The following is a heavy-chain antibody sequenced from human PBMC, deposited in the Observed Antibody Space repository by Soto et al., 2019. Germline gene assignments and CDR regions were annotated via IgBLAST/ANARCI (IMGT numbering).Heavy chain of an antibody. Sequence: GASVKVSCKASGYTFTGYYMHWVRQAPGQGLEWMGWINPNSGGTNYAQKFQGWVTMTRDTSISTAYMELSRLRSDDTAVYYCATGHCSGGSCYSAYYYYGMDVWGQGTTVTVSS. CDR2: INPNSGGT. CDR3: ATGHCSGGSCYSAYYYYGMDV. V-gene: IGHV1-2*04. D-gene: IGHD2-15*01. CDR1: GYTFTGYY. J-gene: IGHJ6*02.